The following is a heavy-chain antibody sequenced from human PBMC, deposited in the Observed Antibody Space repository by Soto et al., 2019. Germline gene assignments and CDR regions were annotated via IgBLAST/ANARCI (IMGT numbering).Heavy chain of an antibody. D-gene: IGHD6-13*01. J-gene: IGHJ4*01. CDR2: IYYSGST. V-gene: IGHV4-39*07. Sequence: SETLSLTCTVSGGSISSSSYYWGWIRQPPGKGLEWIGSIYYSGSTYYNPSFKSRVTISVDRSKNQFSLKLSSVTAADTAVYYCARYSAASGTYYFDYWGPGTLVT. CDR1: GGSISSSSYY. CDR3: ARYSAASGTYYFDY.